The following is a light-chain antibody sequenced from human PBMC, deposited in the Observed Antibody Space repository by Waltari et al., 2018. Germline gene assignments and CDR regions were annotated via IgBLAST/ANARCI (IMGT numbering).Light chain of an antibody. CDR3: QSYDNSLTV. CDR1: SGSIATNY. CDR2: EDK. J-gene: IGLJ3*02. V-gene: IGLV6-57*04. Sequence: NFMLTQPHSVSESPGKTVTISCTRSSGSIATNYVQCYQQRPGSVPTTIIYEDKQRPSGVPDRFSGSIDSSSNSASLTISGLKTEDEADYYCQSYDNSLTVFGGGTRLTVL.